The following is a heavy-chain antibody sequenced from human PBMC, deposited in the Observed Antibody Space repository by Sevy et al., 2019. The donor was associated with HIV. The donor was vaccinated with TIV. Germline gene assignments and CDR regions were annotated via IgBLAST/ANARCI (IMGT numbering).Heavy chain of an antibody. Sequence: GGSLRLSCAASGFTVSSNYMSWVRQAPGKGLEWVSVIYSGDRTDYADSVKGRFTISRDNSKNTLYLQMNSLRAEDTVVYYCARDRVTYYYDSSGYYTSGYGMDVWGQGTTVTVSS. CDR3: ARDRVTYYYDSSGYYTSGYGMDV. D-gene: IGHD3-22*01. J-gene: IGHJ6*02. V-gene: IGHV3-53*01. CDR1: GFTVSSNY. CDR2: IYSGDRT.